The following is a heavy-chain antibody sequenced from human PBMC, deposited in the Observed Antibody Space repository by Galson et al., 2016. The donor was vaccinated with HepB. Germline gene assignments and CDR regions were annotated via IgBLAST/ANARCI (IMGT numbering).Heavy chain of an antibody. D-gene: IGHD1-26*01. CDR3: ARQVGATHDH. CDR1: GYSFAKYW. CDR2: IYPGDSDT. Sequence: QSGAEVKKPGESLKISCQGSGYSFAKYWIVWVRQTPGKGLEWMGIIYPGDSDTTYSPSFQGQVTISADKSISTAYLQWSSLKASDTAMYYCARQVGATHDHWGQGTLVTVSS. V-gene: IGHV5-51*01. J-gene: IGHJ4*02.